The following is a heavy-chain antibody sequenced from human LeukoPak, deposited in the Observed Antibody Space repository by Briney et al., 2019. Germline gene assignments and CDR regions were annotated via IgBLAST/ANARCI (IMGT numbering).Heavy chain of an antibody. D-gene: IGHD6-19*01. CDR1: GYTFTSYD. J-gene: IGHJ6*03. Sequence: GASVKVSCKASGYTFTSYDINWVRQATGQGLEWMGWMNPNSGNTGYAQKFQGRVTMTRNTSISTAYMELSSLRSEDTAVYYCARQRKVAGIIYYYYYMDVWGKGTTVTISS. V-gene: IGHV1-8*01. CDR2: MNPNSGNT. CDR3: ARQRKVAGIIYYYYYMDV.